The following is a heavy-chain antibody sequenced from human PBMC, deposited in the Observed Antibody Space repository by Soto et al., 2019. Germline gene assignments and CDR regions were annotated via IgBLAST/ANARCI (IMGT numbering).Heavy chain of an antibody. CDR3: ARDRPVLRFLEWLSEDYYYYGMDV. D-gene: IGHD3-3*01. CDR2: ISSSSSYI. Sequence: EVQLVESGGGLVKPGGSLRLSCAASGFTFSSYSMNWVRQTPGKGLEWVSSISSSSSYIYYADSVKGRFTISRDNAKNSLYLQMNSLRAEDTAVYYCARDRPVLRFLEWLSEDYYYYGMDVWGQGTTVTVSS. J-gene: IGHJ6*02. V-gene: IGHV3-21*01. CDR1: GFTFSSYS.